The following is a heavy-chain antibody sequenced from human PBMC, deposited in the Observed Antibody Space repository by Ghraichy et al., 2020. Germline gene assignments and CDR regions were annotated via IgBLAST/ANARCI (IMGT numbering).Heavy chain of an antibody. J-gene: IGHJ3*02. V-gene: IGHV1-18*04. D-gene: IGHD3-9*01. CDR3: ARDRISPELNFDWFHDAFDI. Sequence: ASVKVSCKASGYTFTSYGISWVRQAPGQGLEWMGWISAYNGNTNYAQKLQGRVTMTTDTSTSTAYMELRSLRSDDTAVYYCARDRISPELNFDWFHDAFDIWGQGTMVTVSS. CDR1: GYTFTSYG. CDR2: ISAYNGNT.